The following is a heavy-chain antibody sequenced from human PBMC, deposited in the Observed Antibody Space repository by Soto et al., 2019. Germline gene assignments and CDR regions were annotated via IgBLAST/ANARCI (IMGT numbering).Heavy chain of an antibody. CDR1: GDSVTSHY. Sequence: SETLSLTCSFSGDSVTSHYFTWIRQPPEKGLEFVGYMHYTGFSYYNPSLKSRLTLSVDTSKNQFTLQLTSVTAADTAVYYCARTDTVIDLYAYWGQGTLVTVSS. CDR2: MHYTGFS. J-gene: IGHJ4*02. CDR3: ARTDTVIDLYAY. V-gene: IGHV4-59*02. D-gene: IGHD4-17*01.